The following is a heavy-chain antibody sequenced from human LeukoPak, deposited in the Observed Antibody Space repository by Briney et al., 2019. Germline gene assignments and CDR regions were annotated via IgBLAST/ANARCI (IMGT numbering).Heavy chain of an antibody. D-gene: IGHD6-19*01. CDR1: GFTFSGSA. CDR3: TRRGAVAEDAYDI. J-gene: IGHJ3*02. CDR2: ISSKANSYAT. Sequence: GGSLRLSCAASGFTFSGSAVHWVRQASGKGLEWVGRISSKANSYATVYGASVKGRFAISRDDSENTAYLQMSSLKTEDTAVYCCTRRGAVAEDAYDIWGQGTMVTVSS. V-gene: IGHV3-73*01.